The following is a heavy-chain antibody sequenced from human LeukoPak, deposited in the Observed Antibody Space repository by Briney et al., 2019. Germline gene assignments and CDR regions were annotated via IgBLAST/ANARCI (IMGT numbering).Heavy chain of an antibody. CDR1: GFTFSSYG. D-gene: IGHD2-2*01. V-gene: IGHV3-30*03. CDR3: ARVMPVVPAAMSDYYGMDV. Sequence: PGGSLRLSCAASGFTFSSYGMHWVRQAPGKGLEWVAVISYDGSNKYYADSVKGRFTISRDNSKNTLYLQMNSLRAEDTAVYYCARVMPVVPAAMSDYYGMDVWGQGTTVTVSS. CDR2: ISYDGSNK. J-gene: IGHJ6*02.